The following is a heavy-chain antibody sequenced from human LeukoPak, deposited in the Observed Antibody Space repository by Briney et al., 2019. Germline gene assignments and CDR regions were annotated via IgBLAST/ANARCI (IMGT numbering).Heavy chain of an antibody. CDR2: ISGSGGST. CDR3: ANDNYYDSSGYYFD. V-gene: IGHV3-23*01. D-gene: IGHD3-22*01. CDR1: GFTFSSYA. J-gene: IGHJ4*02. Sequence: PGGSLRLSCAASGFTFSSYAMSWVRQAPGKGLEWVSAISGSGGSTYYADSVKGRFTISRDNSKNTLYLRMNSLRAEDTAVYYCANDNYYDSSGYYFDWGQGTLVTVSS.